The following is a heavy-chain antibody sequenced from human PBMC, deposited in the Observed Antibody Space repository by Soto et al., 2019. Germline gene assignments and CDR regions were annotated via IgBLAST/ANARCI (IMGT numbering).Heavy chain of an antibody. CDR2: MNPNSGNT. CDR1: GYTFTSYD. Sequence: ASVKVSCKASGYTFTSYDINWVRQATGQGLEWMGWMNPNSGNTGYAQKFQGRVTMTRNTSISTAYMELSSLRSEDTAVYYCARGRFSKGSSYYYYYGMDVWGQGTTVTVSS. D-gene: IGHD6-6*01. CDR3: ARGRFSKGSSYYYYYGMDV. J-gene: IGHJ6*02. V-gene: IGHV1-8*01.